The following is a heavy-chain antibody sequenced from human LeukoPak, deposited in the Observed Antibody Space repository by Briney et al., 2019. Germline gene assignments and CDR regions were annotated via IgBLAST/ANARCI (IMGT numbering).Heavy chain of an antibody. D-gene: IGHD3-3*01. J-gene: IGHJ6*03. CDR1: GGSISSSGYY. V-gene: IGHV4-39*07. Sequence: SETLSLTCTVSGGSISSSGYYWGWIRQPPGKGLEWIGRIYYSGSTYYNPSLKSRFTISVDTSNNQFSLTLSSVTAADTAVYYCARDTLNPYYDFWSGYYQPYYYYMDVWGKGTTVTVSS. CDR2: IYYSGST. CDR3: ARDTLNPYYDFWSGYYQPYYYYMDV.